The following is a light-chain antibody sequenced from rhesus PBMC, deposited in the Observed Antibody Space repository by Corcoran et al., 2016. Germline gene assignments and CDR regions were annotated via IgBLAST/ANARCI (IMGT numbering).Light chain of an antibody. J-gene: IGKJ4*01. CDR1: QSVSSY. V-gene: IGKV3-24*04. Sequence: EIVMTQSPATLALSPGERATLSCRASQSVSSYLAWYQQKPGQAPRLLTDGASSRATGIPDRFSGSGSGTEFTLTFSSLEPEDFGVYFCLQSSNWPLTFGGGTKVEIK. CDR2: GAS. CDR3: LQSSNWPLT.